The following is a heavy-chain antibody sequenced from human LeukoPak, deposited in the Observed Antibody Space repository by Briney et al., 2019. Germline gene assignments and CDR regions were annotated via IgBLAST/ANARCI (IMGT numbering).Heavy chain of an antibody. D-gene: IGHD3-22*01. V-gene: IGHV3-53*01. Sequence: GGSLRLSCAASGFTVSSNYMSWVRQAPGKGLEWVSVIYSGGSTYYADSVKGRFTISRDNSKNTLYLQMNSLRAEDTAVYYCARGGSGYYYLIFDYWGQGTLVTVSS. CDR3: ARGGSGYYYLIFDY. CDR2: IYSGGST. J-gene: IGHJ4*02. CDR1: GFTVSSNY.